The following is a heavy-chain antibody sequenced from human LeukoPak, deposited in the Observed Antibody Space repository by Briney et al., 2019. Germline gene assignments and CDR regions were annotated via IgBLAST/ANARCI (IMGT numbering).Heavy chain of an antibody. V-gene: IGHV1-8*01. CDR2: MKPNSANT. Sequence: ASVEVSCKASGYTFTSYDINGVRQATGQGLEWMGWMKPNSANTGYAHKFQGRVTMTRNTSISTAYMVLSSLRSEDTAVYYCARRIWDSSGWYSGHWFDPWGQGTLVTVSS. D-gene: IGHD6-19*01. CDR3: ARRIWDSSGWYSGHWFDP. J-gene: IGHJ5*02. CDR1: GYTFTSYD.